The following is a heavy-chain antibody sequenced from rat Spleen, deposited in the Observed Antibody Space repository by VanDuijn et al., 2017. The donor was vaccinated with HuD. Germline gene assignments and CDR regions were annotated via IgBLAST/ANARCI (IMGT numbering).Heavy chain of an antibody. J-gene: IGHJ2*01. CDR3: VSEELWVRD. D-gene: IGHD1-7*01. CDR2: ITHIGGTS. Sequence: EVQLVESGGGLVQPGRSLKLSCEASGFTFNNYWMTWIRQAPGKGLEWVATITHIGGTSYYPDSVKGRFTISREDGRSTLYLQREKLGCEDTASNYWVSEELWVRDWGQGVMVTVAS. CDR1: GFTFNNYW. V-gene: IGHV5-31*01.